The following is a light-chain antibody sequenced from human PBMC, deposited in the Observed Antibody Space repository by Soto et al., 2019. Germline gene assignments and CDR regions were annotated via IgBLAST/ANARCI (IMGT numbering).Light chain of an antibody. Sequence: EIQMTQSPSSLSAYVGERVTITCRASQSINWYLNWYQQKPGKAPNLLIYAASSLQSGVPSRFSGSGSGTDFTLTISSLQSEDFATYYCQQHYIPPWTFGQGTKLDIK. J-gene: IGKJ1*01. V-gene: IGKV1-39*01. CDR1: QSINWY. CDR3: QQHYIPPWT. CDR2: AAS.